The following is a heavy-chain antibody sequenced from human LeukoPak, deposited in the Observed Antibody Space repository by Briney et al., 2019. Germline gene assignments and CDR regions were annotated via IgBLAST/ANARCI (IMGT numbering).Heavy chain of an antibody. J-gene: IGHJ4*02. CDR3: ARLDCSSTSCYTGHSFDY. CDR2: ISGSGGST. V-gene: IGHV3-23*01. D-gene: IGHD2-2*02. Sequence: GGSLRLSCAGSGFTSSSYAMSWVRQAPGKGLEWVSAISGSGGSTYYTDSVKGRFTISRDNSKNTLYLQMNSLRAEDTAVYYCARLDCSSTSCYTGHSFDYWGQGTLVTVSS. CDR1: GFTSSSYA.